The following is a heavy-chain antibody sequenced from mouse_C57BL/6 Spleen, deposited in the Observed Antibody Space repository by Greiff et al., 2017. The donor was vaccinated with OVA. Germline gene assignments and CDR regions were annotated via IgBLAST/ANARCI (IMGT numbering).Heavy chain of an antibody. CDR3: ATSTMVTTVGFAY. V-gene: IGHV1-64*01. J-gene: IGHJ3*01. CDR2: IHPHSGST. Sequence: QVQLQQPGAELVKPGASVKLSCKASGYTFTSYWMHWVKQRPGQGLEWIGMIHPHSGSTNYNEKFKSKATLTVDKSSSTAYMQLSSLTSADSAVYYCATSTMVTTVGFAYWGQGTLVTVSA. D-gene: IGHD2-2*01. CDR1: GYTFTSYW.